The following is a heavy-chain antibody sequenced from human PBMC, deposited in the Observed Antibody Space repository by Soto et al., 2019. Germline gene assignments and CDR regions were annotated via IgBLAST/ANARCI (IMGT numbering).Heavy chain of an antibody. Sequence: SDTLSLTCTHPCGSIGSSSSVRPGSGYPPGKGLEWIGSIYYSGYTYYNPSLKSRVTISVDTSKNQFSLNLSSVTAADTAVYYCARHNGPLYVGYYYDMDVWGQGTTVT. CDR1: CGSIGSSSSV. J-gene: IGHJ6*02. CDR2: IYYSGYT. V-gene: IGHV4-39*01. D-gene: IGHD3-16*01. CDR3: ARHNGPLYVGYYYDMDV.